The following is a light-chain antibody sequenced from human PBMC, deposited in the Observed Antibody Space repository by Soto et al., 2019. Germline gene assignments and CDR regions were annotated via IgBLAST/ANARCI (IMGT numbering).Light chain of an antibody. CDR3: QQYVSSLWT. Sequence: ETVLTQSPGTLSLSPGERATLSCRASQSVSRSYLAWYQQKPGQAPRLLIYGASSRATGIPDRFSGSGSGTDFTLTISRLEPEDFAVYYCQQYVSSLWTFGQGTKVEIK. J-gene: IGKJ1*01. V-gene: IGKV3-20*01. CDR1: QSVSRSY. CDR2: GAS.